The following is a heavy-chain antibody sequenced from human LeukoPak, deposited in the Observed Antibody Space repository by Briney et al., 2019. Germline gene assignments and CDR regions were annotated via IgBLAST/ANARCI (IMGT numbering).Heavy chain of an antibody. CDR2: ISNNGGYT. Sequence: GGSLRLSCAASGFTFSSSAMSWIRQAPGKGLEWVSAISNNGGYTYYADSVQSRFTISRDNSKNTLYLQMNSLRAEDTAVYYCARASRLGAFDIWGQGTMVTVSS. V-gene: IGHV3-23*01. D-gene: IGHD6-13*01. CDR3: ARASRLGAFDI. J-gene: IGHJ3*02. CDR1: GFTFSSSA.